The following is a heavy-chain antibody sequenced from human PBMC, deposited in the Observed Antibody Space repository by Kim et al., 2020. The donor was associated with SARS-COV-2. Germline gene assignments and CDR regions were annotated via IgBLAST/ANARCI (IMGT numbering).Heavy chain of an antibody. Sequence: ASVKVSCKASGYTFTTNPINWVRQAPGQGLEWMGWINTRTGNTMYAQGFTGRFAISLDTSVSTAYLEIRGLKAEDTAVYYCAIGPGPTDYWGQGTLVTGS. CDR3: AIGPGPTDY. J-gene: IGHJ4*02. CDR1: GYTFTTNP. V-gene: IGHV7-4-1*01. CDR2: INTRTGNT.